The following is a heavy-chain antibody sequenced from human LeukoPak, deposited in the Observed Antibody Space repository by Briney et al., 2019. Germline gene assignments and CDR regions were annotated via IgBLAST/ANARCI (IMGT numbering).Heavy chain of an antibody. D-gene: IGHD3-10*01. CDR1: GGSISSGGYY. V-gene: IGHV4-31*03. CDR2: IYYSGST. J-gene: IGHJ3*02. Sequence: TLSLTCTVSGGSISSGGYYWSWIRQHPGKGPEWIGYIYYSGSTYYNPSLKSRVTISVDTSKNQFSLKLSSVTAADTAVYYCARDYPEYSGFRAFDIWGQGTMVTVSS. CDR3: ARDYPEYSGFRAFDI.